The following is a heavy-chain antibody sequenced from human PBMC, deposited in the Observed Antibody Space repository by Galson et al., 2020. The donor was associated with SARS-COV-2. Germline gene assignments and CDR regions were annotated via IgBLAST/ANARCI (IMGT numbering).Heavy chain of an antibody. V-gene: IGHV3-66*01. D-gene: IGHD3-10*01. CDR1: GFTVTNNY. Sequence: GGSLRLSCAASGFTVTNNYMGWVRQAPGKGLEWVSVIYSAGDTDYADSVKGRFIISRDNSKNTVFLQMNSLRAEDTAVYYCARGYGSGIVYWGQGTLVTVSS. CDR3: ARGYGSGIVY. CDR2: IYSAGDT. J-gene: IGHJ4*02.